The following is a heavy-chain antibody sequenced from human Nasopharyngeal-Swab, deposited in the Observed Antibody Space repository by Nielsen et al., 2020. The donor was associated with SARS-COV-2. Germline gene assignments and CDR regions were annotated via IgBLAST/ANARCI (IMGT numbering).Heavy chain of an antibody. CDR2: ISGSEHTT. CDR1: GFTFRSYA. Sequence: LKISCAASGFTFRSYAISWVRQAPGKGLEWISVISGSEHTTYYADSVKGRFTISTDNSKNTVNPQMNSLRVEDTAIYYCAKDRDSGDASDVYYHNYGMDVWGQGTTVTVFS. CDR3: AKDRDSGDASDVYYHNYGMDV. J-gene: IGHJ6*02. D-gene: IGHD1-26*01. V-gene: IGHV3-23*01.